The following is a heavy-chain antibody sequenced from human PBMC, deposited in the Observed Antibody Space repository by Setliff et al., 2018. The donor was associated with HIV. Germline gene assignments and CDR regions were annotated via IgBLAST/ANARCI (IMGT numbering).Heavy chain of an antibody. CDR3: ARVQMAYAAFDV. CDR1: GGSISTYY. CDR2: IYFTGSS. Sequence: PSETLSLTCTVSGGSISTYYWSWIRQPPGKGLEWIGSIYFTGSSDNNPSLKSRVTLSVDTSKHQFSLKPSSVTAADTAAYYCARVQMAYAAFDVWGQGTMVTVSS. V-gene: IGHV4-59*01. J-gene: IGHJ3*01. D-gene: IGHD4-17*01.